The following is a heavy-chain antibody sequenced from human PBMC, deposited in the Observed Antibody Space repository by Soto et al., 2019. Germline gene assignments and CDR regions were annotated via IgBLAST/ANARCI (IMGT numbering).Heavy chain of an antibody. D-gene: IGHD4-4*01. CDR2: IFYSGST. Sequence: QLQLQESGPGLVKPSETLSLTCTVSGGSIYSSSYYWGWIRQPPGKGLEWIGSIFYSGSTYHNPSLKSRPTISVATSKTHFSLRLSSVTAADTAVYYCARHPSFHSNPFFWFDPWGQGTLVTVSS. J-gene: IGHJ5*02. CDR1: GGSIYSSSYY. V-gene: IGHV4-39*01. CDR3: ARHPSFHSNPFFWFDP.